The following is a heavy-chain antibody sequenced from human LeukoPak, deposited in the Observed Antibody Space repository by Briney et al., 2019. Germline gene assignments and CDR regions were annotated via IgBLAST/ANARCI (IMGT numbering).Heavy chain of an antibody. CDR2: INHSGST. Sequence: SETLSLTCSVYGGSFSGYYWSWIRQPPGKGLEWIGEINHSGSTNYNPSLKSRVTISVDTFKNQFSLKLSSVTAADTAVYYCARVCPLLRYFDYYFDYWGQGTLVTVSS. D-gene: IGHD3-9*01. CDR3: ARVCPLLRYFDYYFDY. CDR1: GGSFSGYY. V-gene: IGHV4-34*01. J-gene: IGHJ4*02.